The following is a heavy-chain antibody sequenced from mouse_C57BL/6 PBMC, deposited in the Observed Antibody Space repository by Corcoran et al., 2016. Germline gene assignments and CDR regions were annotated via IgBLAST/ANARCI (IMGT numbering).Heavy chain of an antibody. Sequence: QVLLQQPGPELVRPGTSANLSCNASGYTFTSYWLHWVKQRPGQGLEWIGVIDPSDSYTNYNQKFKGKATLTVDTSSSTAYMQLSSLTSEDSAVYYCARSPYGNCGFAYWGQGTLVTVSA. J-gene: IGHJ3*01. D-gene: IGHD2-1*01. CDR3: ARSPYGNCGFAY. CDR1: GYTFTSYW. V-gene: IGHV1-59*01. CDR2: IDPSDSYT.